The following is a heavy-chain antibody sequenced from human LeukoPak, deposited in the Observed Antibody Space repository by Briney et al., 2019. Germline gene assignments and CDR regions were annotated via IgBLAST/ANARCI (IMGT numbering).Heavy chain of an antibody. CDR3: VRGGSSSGYDY. CDR1: GYTFTTYD. CDR2: IGAYNGNT. V-gene: IGHV1-18*01. Sequence: ASVTVSCKSSGYTFTTYDISWVRQAPGQGLEWMGWIGAYNGNTDYAQKFQGRVTVTTDTYTSTAYMELRSLRSDDTDVYYCVRGGSSSGYDYWGQGCLVTDCS. J-gene: IGHJ4*02. D-gene: IGHD5-18*01.